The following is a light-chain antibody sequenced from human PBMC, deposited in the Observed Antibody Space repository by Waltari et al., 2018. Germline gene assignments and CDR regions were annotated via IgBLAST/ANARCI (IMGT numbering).Light chain of an antibody. J-gene: IGLJ3*02. CDR2: VTSAGSH. V-gene: IGLV4-69*01. Sequence: QLELTQSPSASASMGASVKLTCTLSSGHITNVVAWHQQQPQKGPRYLMKVTSAGSHRRGDEIPDRFSGSSSGAERYLTISSLQSEDEADYYCQTGGHGTWVFGGGTKLTVL. CDR1: SGHITNV. CDR3: QTGGHGTWV.